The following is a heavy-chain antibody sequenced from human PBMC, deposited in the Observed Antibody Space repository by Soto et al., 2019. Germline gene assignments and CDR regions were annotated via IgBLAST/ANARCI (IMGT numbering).Heavy chain of an antibody. CDR3: ARHLYTNANGNHFVDF. V-gene: IGHV5-51*01. CDR1: GYGFSNYW. Sequence: GESLKISCEGSGYGFSNYWIGWVRQKSGKGLEWMGIIFPRDSDTKYNPSLQGQVSISADNSVATAYLHLSSLKPSDSAIYYCARHLYTNANGNHFVDFWGQGTPVTVSS. J-gene: IGHJ4*02. CDR2: IFPRDSDT. D-gene: IGHD2-8*01.